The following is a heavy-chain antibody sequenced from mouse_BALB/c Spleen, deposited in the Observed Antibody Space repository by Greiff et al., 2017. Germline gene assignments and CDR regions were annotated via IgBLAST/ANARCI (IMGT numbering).Heavy chain of an antibody. CDR3: ARRGYGSLYAMDY. Sequence: VQLQQSGAELAKPGASVKMSCKASGYTFTSYWMHWVKQRPGQGLEWIGYINPSTGYTEYNQKFKDKATLTADKSSSTAYMQLSSLTSEDSAVYYCARRGYGSLYAMDYWGQGTSVTVSS. J-gene: IGHJ4*01. CDR1: GYTFTSYW. CDR2: INPSTGYT. V-gene: IGHV1-7*01. D-gene: IGHD1-1*01.